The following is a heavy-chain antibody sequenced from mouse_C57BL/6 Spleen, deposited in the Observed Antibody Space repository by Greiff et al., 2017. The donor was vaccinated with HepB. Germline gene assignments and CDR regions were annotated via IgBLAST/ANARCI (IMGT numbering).Heavy chain of an antibody. D-gene: IGHD1-1*01. CDR3: ARDYGSSYEGYFDV. CDR1: GFTFSSYA. V-gene: IGHV5-4*01. CDR2: ISDGGSYT. Sequence: EVNVVESGGGLVKPGGSLKLSCAASGFTFSSYAMSWVRQTPEKRLEWVATISDGGSYTYYPDNVKGRFTISRDNAKNNLYLQMSHLKSEDTAMYYWARDYGSSYEGYFDVWGTGTTVTVSS. J-gene: IGHJ1*03.